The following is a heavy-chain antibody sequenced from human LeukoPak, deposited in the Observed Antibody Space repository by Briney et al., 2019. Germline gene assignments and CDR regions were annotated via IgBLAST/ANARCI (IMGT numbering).Heavy chain of an antibody. CDR3: ARVASSEWLSYGMDV. D-gene: IGHD3-3*01. Sequence: GGSLRLSRAGSGFTISDYYMSWIRQAPGKGLKWVSYISSSNSYTNYAVSVKGRFTISRDNAKNSLYLQMNSLRAEDTAVYYCARVASSEWLSYGMDVWGQGTTVTVSS. J-gene: IGHJ6*02. V-gene: IGHV3-11*06. CDR1: GFTISDYY. CDR2: ISSSNSYT.